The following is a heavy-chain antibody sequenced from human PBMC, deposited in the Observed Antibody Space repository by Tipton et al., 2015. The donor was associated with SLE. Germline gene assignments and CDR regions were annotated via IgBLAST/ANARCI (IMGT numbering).Heavy chain of an antibody. D-gene: IGHD2-2*01. CDR2: INQDDSER. V-gene: IGHV3-7*01. CDR1: GLTFSNYW. CDR3: ARDQGSSSDY. Sequence: GSLRLSCAASGLTFSNYWMTWVRQAPGKGLEWMADINQDDSERNYADSVRGRVTINRDNAINSLYLQMNSLSAEDTAVYYCARDQGSSSDYWGQGTLVSVSS. J-gene: IGHJ4*02.